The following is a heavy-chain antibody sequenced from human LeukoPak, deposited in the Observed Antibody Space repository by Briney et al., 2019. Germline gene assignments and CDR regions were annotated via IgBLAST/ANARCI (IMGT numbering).Heavy chain of an antibody. J-gene: IGHJ4*02. V-gene: IGHV3-23*01. D-gene: IGHD3-3*01. CDR2: ISGGGGST. Sequence: GGSLTLSCAASGWTFSSYDLRWVRQAPGKGLEWVSGISGGGGSTYYADSVKGRFTISRDNSKNTLYVRMNSLRSEDTAVYYCAKSHTTFGVATEAPPVDYWGQGTLVTASS. CDR1: GWTFSSYD. CDR3: AKSHTTFGVATEAPPVDY.